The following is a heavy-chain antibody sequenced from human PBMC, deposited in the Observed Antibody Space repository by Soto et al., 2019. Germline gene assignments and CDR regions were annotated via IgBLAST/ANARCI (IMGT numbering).Heavy chain of an antibody. CDR1: GFTFSSYA. CDR2: ISSSSGYT. D-gene: IGHD6-19*01. CDR3: ARPQGVAGTCGDPFDI. V-gene: IGHV3-21*01. J-gene: IGHJ3*02. Sequence: GGSLRLSCAASGFTFSSYAMSWVRQAPGKGLEWVSAISSSSGYTYYADSVKGRFTISRDNAKNTLYLQMNSLRAEDTAVYYCARPQGVAGTCGDPFDIWGQGTMVTVSS.